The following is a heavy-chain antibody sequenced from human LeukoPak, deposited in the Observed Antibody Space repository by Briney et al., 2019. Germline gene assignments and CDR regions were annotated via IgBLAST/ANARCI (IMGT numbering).Heavy chain of an antibody. J-gene: IGHJ4*02. CDR2: IYYSGST. V-gene: IGHV4-59*01. D-gene: IGHD1-26*01. CDR3: ARAGSYYYVDY. Sequence: TSETLSLTCTDSGDSISSYYWSWIRQPPGKGLEWIGYIYYSGSTNYNPSLKSRVTISLDTSKNQFSLQLSSVTAADTAVYYCARAGSYYYVDYWGQGTLVTVSS. CDR1: GDSISSYY.